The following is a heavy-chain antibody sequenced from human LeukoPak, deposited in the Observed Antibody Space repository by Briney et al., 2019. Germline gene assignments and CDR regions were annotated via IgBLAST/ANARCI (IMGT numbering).Heavy chain of an antibody. D-gene: IGHD2-2*01. CDR3: AREGYVKAFDI. CDR2: IYYSGST. V-gene: IGHV4-59*01. Sequence: SGTLSLTFTVSGGSISSYYWSWIRQPPGKGLEWIGYIYYSGSTNYNPSLKSRVTISVDTSKNQFSLKLSSVTAADTAVYYCAREGYVKAFDIWGQGTMVTVSS. J-gene: IGHJ3*02. CDR1: GGSISSYY.